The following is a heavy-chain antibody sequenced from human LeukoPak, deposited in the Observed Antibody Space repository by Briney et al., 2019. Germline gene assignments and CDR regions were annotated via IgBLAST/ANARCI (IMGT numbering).Heavy chain of an antibody. CDR3: ARDFAPIAARPNFDY. J-gene: IGHJ4*02. CDR1: GYTFTSYG. D-gene: IGHD6-6*01. Sequence: ASGKVSCKASGYTFTSYGISWVRQAPGQGLEWMGWISAYNGNTNYAQKLQGRVTMTTDTSTSTAYMELRSLRSDDTAVYYCARDFAPIAARPNFDYWGQGTLVTASS. V-gene: IGHV1-18*01. CDR2: ISAYNGNT.